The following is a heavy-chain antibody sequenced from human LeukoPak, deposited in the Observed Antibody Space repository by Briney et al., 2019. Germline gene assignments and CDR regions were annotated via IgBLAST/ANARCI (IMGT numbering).Heavy chain of an antibody. J-gene: IGHJ6*02. Sequence: GGSLRLSCAASGFTFSSYAMHWVRQAPGKGLEWVAVISYDGSNKYYADSVKGRFTISRGNSKNTLYLQMNSLRAEDTAVYYCARECYYDFWSGYYPSYYYYYGMDVWGQGTTVTVSS. D-gene: IGHD3-3*01. V-gene: IGHV3-30-3*01. CDR1: GFTFSSYA. CDR2: ISYDGSNK. CDR3: ARECYYDFWSGYYPSYYYYYGMDV.